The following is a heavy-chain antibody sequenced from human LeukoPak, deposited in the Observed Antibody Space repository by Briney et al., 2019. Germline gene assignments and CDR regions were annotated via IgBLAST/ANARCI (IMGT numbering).Heavy chain of an antibody. CDR1: GGSISSGSYY. D-gene: IGHD3-22*01. Sequence: TLSLTCTVSGGSISSGSYYWSWIRQPAGKGLEWIGRIYTSGSTNYNPSLKSRVTISVDTSKNQFSLKLSSVTAADTAVYYCARDGSGSSGYYDAFDIWGQGTMVTVSS. CDR2: IYTSGST. V-gene: IGHV4-61*02. J-gene: IGHJ3*02. CDR3: ARDGSGSSGYYDAFDI.